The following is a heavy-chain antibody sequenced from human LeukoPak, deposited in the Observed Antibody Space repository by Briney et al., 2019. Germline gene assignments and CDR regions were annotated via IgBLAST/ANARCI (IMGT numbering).Heavy chain of an antibody. CDR2: IWTDGTGK. D-gene: IGHD3-16*01. CDR1: GFTFSSYG. Sequence: GRSLRLSCATSGFTFSSYGMHWVRQAPGEGLEGVAVIWTDGTGKYYADSVKGRFTISRDNSENTLYLQMNSLTAEDTAVYYCATERSGYGYAFDYWGQGSLVTVSS. CDR3: ATERSGYGYAFDY. V-gene: IGHV3-33*03. J-gene: IGHJ4*02.